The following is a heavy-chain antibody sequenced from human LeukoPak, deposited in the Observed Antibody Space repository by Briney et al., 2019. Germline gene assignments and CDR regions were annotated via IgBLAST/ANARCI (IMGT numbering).Heavy chain of an antibody. V-gene: IGHV3-23*01. Sequence: PGGSLRLSCAASGFTFSSYGMSWVRQAPGKGLEWVSAISGSGGSTYYADSVKGRFTISRDNSKNTLYLQMNSLRAEDTAVYYCAKVALGYCSSTSCFDDAYWGQGTLVTVSS. CDR1: GFTFSSYG. CDR2: ISGSGGST. J-gene: IGHJ4*02. CDR3: AKVALGYCSSTSCFDDAY. D-gene: IGHD2-2*01.